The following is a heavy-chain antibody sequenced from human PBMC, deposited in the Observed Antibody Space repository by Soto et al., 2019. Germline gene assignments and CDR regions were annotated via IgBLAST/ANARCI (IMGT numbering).Heavy chain of an antibody. Sequence: EVQLLESGGGLVQPGGSLRLSCAASGFTFSSYAMSWVRQAPGKGLEWVSAISGSGGSTYYADSVKGRFTISRDNSKNTLYLEMNSLRAEDTAVYYCAKIMLDGTTSYYGMDVWGQGTTVTVSS. D-gene: IGHD1-7*01. J-gene: IGHJ6*02. CDR2: ISGSGGST. CDR3: AKIMLDGTTSYYGMDV. V-gene: IGHV3-23*01. CDR1: GFTFSSYA.